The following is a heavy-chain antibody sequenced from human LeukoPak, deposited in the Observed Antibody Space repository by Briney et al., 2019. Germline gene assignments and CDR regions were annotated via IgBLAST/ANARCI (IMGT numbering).Heavy chain of an antibody. Sequence: PSETLSLTCTVSGGSISSYYWSWIRQPPGKGLEWIGYIYYSGSTNYNSSLRSRVTISVDTSKNQFSLKLSSVTAADTAVYYCARESTAEHAFDIWGQGTMVTVSS. V-gene: IGHV4-59*01. CDR1: GGSISSYY. CDR2: IYYSGST. J-gene: IGHJ3*02. D-gene: IGHD2-2*01. CDR3: ARESTAEHAFDI.